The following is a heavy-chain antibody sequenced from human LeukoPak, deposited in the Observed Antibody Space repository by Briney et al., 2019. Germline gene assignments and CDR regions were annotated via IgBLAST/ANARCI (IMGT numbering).Heavy chain of an antibody. CDR1: GYTVSGNY. V-gene: IGHV3-21*01. CDR3: AKDLDYGDSGDAFDI. Sequence: GGSLRLSCAASGYTVSGNYMTWVRQAPGKGLQWVSSISSSSSYIYYADSVKGRFTISRDNAKNSLYLQMNSQRAEDTAVYYCAKDLDYGDSGDAFDIWGQGAMVTVSS. D-gene: IGHD4-17*01. CDR2: ISSSSSYI. J-gene: IGHJ3*02.